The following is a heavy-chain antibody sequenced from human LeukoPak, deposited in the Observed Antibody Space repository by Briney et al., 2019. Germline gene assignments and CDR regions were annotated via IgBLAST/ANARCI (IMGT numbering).Heavy chain of an antibody. CDR3: AKSEEDGWSDAFVI. D-gene: IGHD6-19*01. J-gene: IGHJ3*02. CDR2: ISFDGSNK. CDR1: GFTFSSYD. Sequence: PGGSSELFCAASGFTFSSYDMHWVGQVPGKGLEWVAVISFDGSNKYYADSTKGRFTISRDNSKNTLFLQMNSLRAEDTAVYYCAKSEEDGWSDAFVITGERALVTVSS. V-gene: IGHV3-30*18.